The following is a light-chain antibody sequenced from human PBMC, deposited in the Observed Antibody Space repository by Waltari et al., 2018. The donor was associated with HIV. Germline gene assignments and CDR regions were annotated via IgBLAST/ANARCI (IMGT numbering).Light chain of an antibody. V-gene: IGLV2-14*03. J-gene: IGLJ7*01. CDR2: DVT. Sequence: QSALTQPASVSGSPGQSITISCTGTRSDVGGYNYVSWYQQHPGKAPKLIIYDVTDRPSVVSNRFSGSKSGNTASLTISGLQAEDEADYYCVSYTSTIPLGAVFGGGTQLTVL. CDR3: VSYTSTIPLGAV. CDR1: RSDVGGYNY.